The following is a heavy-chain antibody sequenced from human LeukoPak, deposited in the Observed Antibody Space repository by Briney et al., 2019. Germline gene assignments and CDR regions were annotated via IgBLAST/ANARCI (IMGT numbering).Heavy chain of an antibody. CDR3: ASSGWPHELDY. V-gene: IGHV3-30*03. CDR2: ISYDGSNK. Sequence: PGRSLRLSCAASGFTFSSYGMHWVRQAPGKGLEWVAVISYDGSNKYYADSVKGRFTISRDNSKNTLYLQMNSLRAEDTAVYYCASSGWPHELDYWGQGTLVTVSS. D-gene: IGHD6-19*01. J-gene: IGHJ4*02. CDR1: GFTFSSYG.